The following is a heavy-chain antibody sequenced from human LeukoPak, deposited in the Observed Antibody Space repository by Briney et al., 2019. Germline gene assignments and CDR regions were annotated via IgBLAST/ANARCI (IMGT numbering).Heavy chain of an antibody. CDR3: ARGSDYDYVWGSYRPKKTIDY. D-gene: IGHD3-16*02. CDR2: INHSGST. J-gene: IGHJ4*02. V-gene: IGHV4-34*01. Sequence: PSETLSLTCAVYGGSFSGYYWSWIRQPPGKGLEWIGEINHSGSTNYIPSLKSRVTISVDTSKNQFSLKLSSVTAADTAVYYCARGSDYDYVWGSYRPKKTIDYWGQGTLVTVSS. CDR1: GGSFSGYY.